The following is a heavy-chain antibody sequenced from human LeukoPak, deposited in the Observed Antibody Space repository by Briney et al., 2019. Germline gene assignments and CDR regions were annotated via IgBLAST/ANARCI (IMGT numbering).Heavy chain of an antibody. Sequence: PGGSLRLSCAASGFTVSSNYMSWVRQAPGKGLEWVSVIYSGGSTYYADSVKGRFTISRENAKNSLYLQMNSLRAGDTAVYYCARDIAPYGMDVWGQGTTVTVSS. CDR1: GFTVSSNY. J-gene: IGHJ6*02. CDR3: ARDIAPYGMDV. V-gene: IGHV3-53*01. CDR2: IYSGGST. D-gene: IGHD6-13*01.